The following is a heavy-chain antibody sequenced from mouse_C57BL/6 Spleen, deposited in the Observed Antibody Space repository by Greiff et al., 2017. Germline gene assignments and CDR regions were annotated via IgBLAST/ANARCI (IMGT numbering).Heavy chain of an antibody. D-gene: IGHD2-1*01. CDR1: GYAFSSYW. Sequence: QVQLKQSGAELVKPGASVKISCKASGYAFSSYWMNWVKQRPGKGLEWIGQIYPGDGDTNYNGKFKGKATLTADKSSSTAYMQLSSLTSEDSAVYFCARWNGNYVGYYYAMDYWGQGTSVTVSS. CDR2: IYPGDGDT. CDR3: ARWNGNYVGYYYAMDY. J-gene: IGHJ4*01. V-gene: IGHV1-80*01.